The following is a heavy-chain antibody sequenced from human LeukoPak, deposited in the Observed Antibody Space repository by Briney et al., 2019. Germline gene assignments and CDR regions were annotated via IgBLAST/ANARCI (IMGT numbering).Heavy chain of an antibody. Sequence: GPRVKVSCKASVYTFTSYGISGARHARGQGIEWRGWISAYNGNTKYAQKLQGTVTMTTDTSTSTAYTELRSLRSDDTAVYYCARIAYYDFWSGSHAHFDYWGQGTLVTVSS. V-gene: IGHV1-18*01. D-gene: IGHD3-3*01. J-gene: IGHJ4*02. CDR2: ISAYNGNT. CDR1: VYTFTSYG. CDR3: ARIAYYDFWSGSHAHFDY.